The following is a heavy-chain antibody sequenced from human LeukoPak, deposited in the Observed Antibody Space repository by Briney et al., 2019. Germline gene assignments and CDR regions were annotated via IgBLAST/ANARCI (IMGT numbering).Heavy chain of an antibody. CDR2: IYPGDSDT. CDR1: GYSFTSYW. CDR3: ARTSGSYLYYYYYMDV. Sequence: PGESLKISCKGSGYSFTSYWIGWVRQMPGKGLELMGIIYPGDSDTRYSPSFQGQVTISADKSISTAYLQWSSLKASDTAMYYCARTSGSYLYYYYYMDVWGKGTTVTVSS. D-gene: IGHD1-26*01. V-gene: IGHV5-51*01. J-gene: IGHJ6*03.